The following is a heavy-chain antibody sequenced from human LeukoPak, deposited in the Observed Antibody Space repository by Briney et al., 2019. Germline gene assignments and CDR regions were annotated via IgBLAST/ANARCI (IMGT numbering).Heavy chain of an antibody. CDR3: ARDLGYSYGRIFDY. J-gene: IGHJ4*02. Sequence: ASVKVSCKASGYTFTGYYMHWVRQAPGQGLEWMGWINPNSGGTNYAQKFQGRVTMTRDTSISTAYMELSRLRSDDTAVYYCARDLGYSYGRIFDYWGQGTLVTVSS. CDR2: INPNSGGT. V-gene: IGHV1-2*02. CDR1: GYTFTGYY. D-gene: IGHD5-18*01.